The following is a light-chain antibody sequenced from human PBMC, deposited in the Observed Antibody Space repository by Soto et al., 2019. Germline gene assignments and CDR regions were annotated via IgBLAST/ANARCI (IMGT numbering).Light chain of an antibody. V-gene: IGKV3-15*01. CDR1: QSVSSG. J-gene: IGKJ1*01. Sequence: EIVTTQSPATLSVSPGERATLSCRTGQSVSSGLAWYQQKPGQAPRLLIYGASTRATGIPARFSGSGSGTEFTLTISSLQSEDSAVYYCQQYNNWLWTFGQGTKVEIK. CDR3: QQYNNWLWT. CDR2: GAS.